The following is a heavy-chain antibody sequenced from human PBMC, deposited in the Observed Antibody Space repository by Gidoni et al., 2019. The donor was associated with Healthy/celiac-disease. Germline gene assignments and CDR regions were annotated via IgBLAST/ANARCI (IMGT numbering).Heavy chain of an antibody. CDR1: GFTFSSYG. CDR3: AKTPGYSYGTHFDY. J-gene: IGHJ4*02. V-gene: IGHV3-30*18. Sequence: QVQLVESGGGVVQPGRSLRLSCAASGFTFSSYGMHWVRQAPGKGLEWVAVISYDGSNKYYADSGKGRFTISRDNSKNTLYLQMNSLRAEDTAVYYCAKTPGYSYGTHFDYWGQGTLVTVSS. D-gene: IGHD5-18*01. CDR2: ISYDGSNK.